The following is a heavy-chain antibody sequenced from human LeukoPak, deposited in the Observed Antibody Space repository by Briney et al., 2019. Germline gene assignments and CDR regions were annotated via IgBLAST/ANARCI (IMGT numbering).Heavy chain of an antibody. CDR2: IKQDGSEI. D-gene: IGHD3-22*01. CDR1: GFTLSSNW. CDR3: ARVDSGYSGYFQD. Sequence: GGSLRLSCAASGFTLSSNWMSWFRQAPEKGLEWVANIKQDGSEIHYVDSVKGRFTISRDNAKNSLYLQMNSLRVEDTAVYYCARVDSGYSGYFQDWGQGTLVTVSS. J-gene: IGHJ1*01. V-gene: IGHV3-7*05.